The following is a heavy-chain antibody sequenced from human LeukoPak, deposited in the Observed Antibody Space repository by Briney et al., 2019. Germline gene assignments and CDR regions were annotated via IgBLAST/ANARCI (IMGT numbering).Heavy chain of an antibody. CDR3: ARHARVAGFDY. V-gene: IGHV3-48*03. D-gene: IGHD6-19*01. Sequence: GGSLRLSCAASGFTFSSYEMNWVRQAPGKGLEWVSYISSSGSTIYYADSVKGRFTISRDNAKNSLYLQMNSLRAEDTAVYYCARHARVAGFDYWGLGTLVTVSS. CDR2: ISSSGSTI. CDR1: GFTFSSYE. J-gene: IGHJ4*02.